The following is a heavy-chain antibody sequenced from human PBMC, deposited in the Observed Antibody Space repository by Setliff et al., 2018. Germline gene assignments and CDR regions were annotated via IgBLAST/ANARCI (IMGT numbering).Heavy chain of an antibody. CDR2: IYTSWST. Sequence: SETLSLTCSVSGGSISSRTYYWSWIRQPAGKGLEWIGHIYTSWSTNYNPSLKSRVTMSVDTTKNQFSLKLTSVTAADTAVYYCARVSGFLYVDVWGKGTTVTVSS. CDR1: GGSISSRTYY. D-gene: IGHD3-3*01. J-gene: IGHJ6*03. CDR3: ARVSGFLYVDV. V-gene: IGHV4-61*09.